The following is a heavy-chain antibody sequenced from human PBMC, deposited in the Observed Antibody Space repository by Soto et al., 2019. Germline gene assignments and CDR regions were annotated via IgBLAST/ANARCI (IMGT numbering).Heavy chain of an antibody. J-gene: IGHJ4*02. CDR3: AKVRADYYDSSGPIDY. CDR1: GGSISSGGYY. Sequence: SETLSLTCTVSGGSISSGGYYWNWIRQHPGKGLEWIGYIYYSGSTYYNPSLKSRVTISVDNSKNTLYLQMNSLRAEDTAVYYCAKVRADYYDSSGPIDYWGQGTLVTVSS. V-gene: IGHV4-31*03. D-gene: IGHD3-22*01. CDR2: IYYSGST.